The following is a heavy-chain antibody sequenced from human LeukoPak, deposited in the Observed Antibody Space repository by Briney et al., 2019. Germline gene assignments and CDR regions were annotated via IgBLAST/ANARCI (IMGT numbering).Heavy chain of an antibody. D-gene: IGHD3-16*02. CDR3: ARVLGPHYVWGSYRYTVDPAWDY. J-gene: IGHJ4*02. CDR1: GGSFSGYY. Sequence: SETLSLTCAVYGGSFSGYYWSWIRQPPGKGLEWIGEINHSGSTNYNPSLKSRVTISVDTSKNQFSLKLSSVTAADTAVYYCARVLGPHYVWGSYRYTVDPAWDYWGQGTLVTASS. V-gene: IGHV4-34*01. CDR2: INHSGST.